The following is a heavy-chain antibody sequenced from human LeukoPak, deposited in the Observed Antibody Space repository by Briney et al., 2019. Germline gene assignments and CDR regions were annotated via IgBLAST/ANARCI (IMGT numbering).Heavy chain of an antibody. J-gene: IGHJ4*02. V-gene: IGHV3-23*01. D-gene: IGHD4/OR15-4a*01. Sequence: QTGGSLRLSCAASGFTFSSYAMSWVRQAPGKGLEWVSAISGSGGSTYYADSVKGRFTISRDNGKNSLYLQMNSLKAEDTALYYCVRDYANLEDCWGQGTLVTVSS. CDR2: ISGSGGST. CDR3: VRDYANLEDC. CDR1: GFTFSSYA.